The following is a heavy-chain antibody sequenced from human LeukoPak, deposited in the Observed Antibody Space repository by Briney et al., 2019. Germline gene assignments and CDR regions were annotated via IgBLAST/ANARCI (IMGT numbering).Heavy chain of an antibody. CDR2: ISYDGSNK. Sequence: GGSLRLSCAASGFTFSSYAMHWVRQAPGKGLEWVAVISYDGSNKYYADSVKGRFTISRDNSKNMLYLQMNSLRAEDTAVYYCAKGQTGTPGGVDYWGQGTLVTVSS. J-gene: IGHJ4*02. CDR1: GFTFSSYA. CDR3: AKGQTGTPGGVDY. V-gene: IGHV3-30-3*01. D-gene: IGHD1-1*01.